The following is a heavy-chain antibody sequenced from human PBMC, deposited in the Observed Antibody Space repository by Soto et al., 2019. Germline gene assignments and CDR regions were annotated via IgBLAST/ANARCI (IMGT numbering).Heavy chain of an antibody. V-gene: IGHV4-59*01. CDR2: IYYSGST. J-gene: IGHJ3*02. Sequence: QVQLQESGPGLVKPSETLSLTCTVSGGSISSYYWSWIRQPPGKGLEWSGYIYYSGSTNYNPALKSRVTISVDTSKNQFSLKLSSVTAADTAVYYCARQQWLALNDFDIWGQGTKVTVSS. D-gene: IGHD6-19*01. CDR1: GGSISSYY. CDR3: ARQQWLALNDFDI.